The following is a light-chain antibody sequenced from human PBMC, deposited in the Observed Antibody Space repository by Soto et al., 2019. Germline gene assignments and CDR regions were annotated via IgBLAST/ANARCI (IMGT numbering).Light chain of an antibody. V-gene: IGKV1-5*03. CDR1: QGLTNA. CDR3: QQHISYSRT. Sequence: DIQMTQSPSTLPASVGDRVIITCRASQGLTNALVWYQQKPGKAPNLLIYKASSLVSGVPLRFSGSGSGTEFTLTISSLQPEDFATYYCQQHISYSRTFGQGTKVEIK. CDR2: KAS. J-gene: IGKJ1*01.